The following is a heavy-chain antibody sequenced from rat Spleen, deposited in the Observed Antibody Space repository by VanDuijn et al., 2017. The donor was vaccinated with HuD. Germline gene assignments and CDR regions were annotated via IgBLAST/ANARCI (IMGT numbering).Heavy chain of an antibody. V-gene: IGHV5-29*01. CDR2: ISFDGSSS. D-gene: IGHD4-3*01. Sequence: EVQLVESDGGLVQPGRSLKLSCTASGFTFSDYYMAWVRQAPTKGLEWVATISFDGSSSYYRDSVKGRFTISRDHAKSTLYLQMNSLRSEDTATYYCARLSNSGYALFANWGQGVMVTVSS. CDR1: GFTFSDYY. CDR3: ARLSNSGYALFAN. J-gene: IGHJ2*01.